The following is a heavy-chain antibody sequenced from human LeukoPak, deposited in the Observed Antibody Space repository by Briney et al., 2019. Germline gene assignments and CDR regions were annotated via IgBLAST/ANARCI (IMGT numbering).Heavy chain of an antibody. CDR1: GYTFTSYG. CDR3: ASWIGDLYYYGMDV. CDR2: ISAYNGNT. Sequence: ASVKVFCKASGYTFTSYGISWVRQAPGQGLEWMGWISAYNGNTNYAQKLQGRVTMTTDTSTSTAYMELRSLRSDDTAVYYCASWIGDLYYYGMDVWGQGTTVTVSS. D-gene: IGHD3-3*01. V-gene: IGHV1-18*01. J-gene: IGHJ6*02.